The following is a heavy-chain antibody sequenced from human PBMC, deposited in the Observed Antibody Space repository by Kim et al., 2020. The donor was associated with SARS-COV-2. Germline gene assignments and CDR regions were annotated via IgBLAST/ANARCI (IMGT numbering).Heavy chain of an antibody. CDR3: AKDQTEWELLPYFDY. D-gene: IGHD1-26*01. Sequence: DAVKCRFTLARDTSKNTLDLQMNSLRAEDTAVYYCAKDQTEWELLPYFDYWGQGTLVTVSS. V-gene: IGHV3-23*01. J-gene: IGHJ4*02.